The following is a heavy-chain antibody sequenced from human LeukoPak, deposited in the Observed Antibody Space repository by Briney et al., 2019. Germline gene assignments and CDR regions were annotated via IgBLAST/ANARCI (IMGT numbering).Heavy chain of an antibody. CDR3: AISQGYYYDSRGLFDY. V-gene: IGHV4-34*01. CDR2: INHSGST. D-gene: IGHD3-22*01. CDR1: GGSFSGYY. J-gene: IGHJ4*02. Sequence: PSETLSLTCAVYGGSFSGYYWSWIRQPPGKGLEWIGEINHSGSTNYNPSLKSRVTISVDTSKNQFSLKLSSVTAADTAVYYCAISQGYYYDSRGLFDYWGQGTLVTVSS.